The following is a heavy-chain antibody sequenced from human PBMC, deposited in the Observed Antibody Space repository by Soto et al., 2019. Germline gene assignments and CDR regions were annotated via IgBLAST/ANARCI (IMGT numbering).Heavy chain of an antibody. V-gene: IGHV4-39*01. CDR3: ARHDRAVTTFDY. J-gene: IGHJ4*02. CDR2: IYYSGST. Sequence: QLQLQESGPGLVKPSETLSLTCTVSGGSISSSSYYWGWIRQPPGKGLEWIGSIYYSGSTYYNPSLKSRVTISVDTSKNQFSLKLSSVTAADTAVYYCARHDRAVTTFDYWGQGTLVTVSS. CDR1: GGSISSSSYY. D-gene: IGHD4-4*01.